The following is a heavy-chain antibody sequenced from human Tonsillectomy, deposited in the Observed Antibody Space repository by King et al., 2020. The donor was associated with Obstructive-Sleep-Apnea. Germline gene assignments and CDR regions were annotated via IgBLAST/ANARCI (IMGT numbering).Heavy chain of an antibody. V-gene: IGHV1-46*03. CDR2: INPSGGST. D-gene: IGHD4-23*01. J-gene: IGHJ1*01. Sequence: QLVQSGAEVKKPGASVKVSCKASGYTFTSYYMHWVRQAPGQGLEWMGIINPSGGSTSYAQKFQGRVTMTRDTSTSTVYMELSSLRSEDTAVYYCAPCRGNLGYFQHWGQGTLVTVSS. CDR3: APCRGNLGYFQH. CDR1: GYTFTSYY.